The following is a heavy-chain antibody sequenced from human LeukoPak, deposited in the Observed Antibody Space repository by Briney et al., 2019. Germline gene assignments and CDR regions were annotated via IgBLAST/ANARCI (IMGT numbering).Heavy chain of an antibody. J-gene: IGHJ4*02. CDR2: ISAYNGNT. Sequence: ASVKVSCKASGYTFTSYGISWVRQAPGQGLEWMGWISAYNGNTNYAQKLQGRVTMTTDTSTSTAYMELRSLRSDDTALYYCARDQYYYDSSGYYSYWGQGTLVTVSS. V-gene: IGHV1-18*01. D-gene: IGHD3-22*01. CDR3: ARDQYYYDSSGYYSY. CDR1: GYTFTSYG.